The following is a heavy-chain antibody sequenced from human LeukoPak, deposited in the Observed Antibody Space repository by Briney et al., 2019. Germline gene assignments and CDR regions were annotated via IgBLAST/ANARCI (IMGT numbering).Heavy chain of an antibody. Sequence: GGSLRLSCAASGFTFSSHWISWVRQAPGKGLEWVSYISPSATTIYYADSVKGRFTISRDNAKNSLYLQMNSLRAEDTAVYYCAREYSSSSGRSSDYWGQGTLVTVSS. V-gene: IGHV3-48*01. CDR2: ISPSATTI. CDR3: AREYSSSSGRSSDY. D-gene: IGHD6-6*01. CDR1: GFTFSSHW. J-gene: IGHJ4*02.